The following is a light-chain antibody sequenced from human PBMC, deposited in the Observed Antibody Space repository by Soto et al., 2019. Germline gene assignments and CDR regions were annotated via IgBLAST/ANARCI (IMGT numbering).Light chain of an antibody. Sequence: QSALTQPASVSGSPGQSITISCTGTSSDVGRYNYVSWCQQHPGKAPKLMIYDVSNRPSGVSNRFSGSKSGNTASLTISGLQAEDEADYFCSSYTSSSTVVFGGGTQLTVL. J-gene: IGLJ2*01. CDR2: DVS. V-gene: IGLV2-14*01. CDR3: SSYTSSSTVV. CDR1: SSDVGRYNY.